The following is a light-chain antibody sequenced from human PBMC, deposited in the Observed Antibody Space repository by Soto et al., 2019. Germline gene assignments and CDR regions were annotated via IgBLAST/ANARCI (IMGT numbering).Light chain of an antibody. CDR1: SSNIGSGYD. CDR2: GNS. J-gene: IGLJ1*01. Sequence: QSVLTQPPSVSGAPGQRVTISGTGSSSNIGSGYDVHWYQQLPGTAPKLLIYGNSNRPSGVPDRFSGSKSGTSASLAITGLQAEDEADYYCQSYDSSLRGFVFGTGTKLTVL. CDR3: QSYDSSLRGFV. V-gene: IGLV1-40*01.